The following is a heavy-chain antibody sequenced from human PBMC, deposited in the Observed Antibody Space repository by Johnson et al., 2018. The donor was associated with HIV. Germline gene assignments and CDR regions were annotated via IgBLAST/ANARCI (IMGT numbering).Heavy chain of an antibody. V-gene: IGHV3-11*01. CDR1: GFSFSDYY. CDR2: ISSSGSTI. CDR3: ALSTSWSIAFDI. D-gene: IGHD6-13*01. Sequence: QVQLVESGGGLVKPGGSLRLSCAASGFSFSDYYMSWIRQAPGKGLESVSYISSSGSTIYYADSVKARFTISRDNSDNTLFLQMNSLRADDTAMYYCALSTSWSIAFDIWGQGTMVTVSS. J-gene: IGHJ3*02.